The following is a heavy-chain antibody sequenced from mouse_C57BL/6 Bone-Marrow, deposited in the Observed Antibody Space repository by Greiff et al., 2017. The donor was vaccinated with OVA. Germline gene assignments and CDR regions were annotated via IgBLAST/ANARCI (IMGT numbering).Heavy chain of an antibody. CDR3: TGGYASYYYAMDY. CDR1: GFTFSNYW. D-gene: IGHD2-2*01. CDR2: IRLKSDNYAT. J-gene: IGHJ4*01. Sequence: EVQLQQSGGGLVQPGGSMKLSCVASGFTFSNYWMNWVRQSPEKGLEWVAQIRLKSDNYATHYAESVKGRFTISRDDSKSSVYLQMNNLRAEDTGIYYCTGGYASYYYAMDYWGQGTSVTVSS. V-gene: IGHV6-3*01.